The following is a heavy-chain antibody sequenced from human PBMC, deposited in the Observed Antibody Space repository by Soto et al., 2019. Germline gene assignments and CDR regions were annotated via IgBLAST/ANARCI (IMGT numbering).Heavy chain of an antibody. CDR1: GGSISSSSYY. Sequence: SETLSLTCTVSGGSISSSSYYWGWIRQPPGKGLEWIGSTYYSGSTYYNPSLKSRVTISVDTSKNQFSLKLSSVTAADTAVYYCARLHDYSNWFDPWGQGTLVTVSS. J-gene: IGHJ5*02. V-gene: IGHV4-39*01. CDR2: TYYSGST. CDR3: ARLHDYSNWFDP. D-gene: IGHD4-17*01.